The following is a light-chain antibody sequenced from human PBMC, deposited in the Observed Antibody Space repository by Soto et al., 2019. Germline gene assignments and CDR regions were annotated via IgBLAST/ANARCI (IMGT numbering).Light chain of an antibody. Sequence: EVVMTQSRVSLPVTLGQPASISCRSSQTLAHSDGNTYLNWFLQRPGQSPRRLIYKVSDRESGVPDRVSGSGSGTDCTLKISRVEAEDVGVYYCTQSTHWPPWTFGQGTKVEIK. CDR1: QTLAHSDGNTY. CDR2: KVS. J-gene: IGKJ1*01. V-gene: IGKV2-30*02. CDR3: TQSTHWPPWT.